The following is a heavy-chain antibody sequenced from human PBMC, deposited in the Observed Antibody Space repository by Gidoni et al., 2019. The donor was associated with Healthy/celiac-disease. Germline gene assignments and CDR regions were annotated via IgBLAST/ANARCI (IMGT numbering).Heavy chain of an antibody. J-gene: IGHJ4*02. V-gene: IGHV4-34*01. CDR1: GGSFSGYY. CDR3: ARVKGSGSYYFDY. Sequence: QVHLQQWGAGLFQPSETLSPTCAVHGGSFSGYYWSWSRQPPGKGLEWIGEINHSGTNNYNPSLKSRVTISVDTSKNQFSLKLSSVTAADAAVYYCARVKGSGSYYFDYWGQGTLVTVSS. CDR2: INHSGTN. D-gene: IGHD3-22*01.